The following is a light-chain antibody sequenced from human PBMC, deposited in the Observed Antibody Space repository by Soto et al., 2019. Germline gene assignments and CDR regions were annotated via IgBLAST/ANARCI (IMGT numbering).Light chain of an antibody. CDR1: QSISSY. V-gene: IGKV1-39*01. Sequence: DIKMTQSPSSLSASVGDRVNITCRASQSISSYLNWYQQKPGKAPKLMIYAASSLQSGVPSRFSGSGSGTDFTLTISSLQPEDFGTYYCQQSYRTFGQGTRLEIK. J-gene: IGKJ5*01. CDR3: QQSYRT. CDR2: AAS.